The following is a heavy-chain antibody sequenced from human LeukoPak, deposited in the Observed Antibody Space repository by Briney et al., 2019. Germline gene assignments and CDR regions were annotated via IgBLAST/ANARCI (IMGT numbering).Heavy chain of an antibody. D-gene: IGHD4-17*01. V-gene: IGHV4-39*07. CDR2: IYYSGST. Sequence: HPSETLSLTCTVSGGSISSSSYYWGWIRQPPGKGLEWIGSIYYSGSTYYNPSLKSRVTISVDTSKNQFSLKLSSVTAADTAVYYCARDYGDYGEYFQHWGQGTLVTVSS. J-gene: IGHJ1*01. CDR3: ARDYGDYGEYFQH. CDR1: GGSISSSSYY.